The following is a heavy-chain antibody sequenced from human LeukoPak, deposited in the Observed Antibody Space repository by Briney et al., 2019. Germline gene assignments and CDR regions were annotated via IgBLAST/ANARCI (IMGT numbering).Heavy chain of an antibody. CDR3: ATKMGYSSSWSRYYYYMDV. Sequence: ASVKVSCKASEYTFTGYYMHWVRQAPGQGLEWMGWINPNSGGTNYAQKFQGRVTMTRDTSISTAYMELSRLRSDDTAVYYCATKMGYSSSWSRYYYYMDVWGKGTTVTVSS. CDR2: INPNSGGT. V-gene: IGHV1-2*02. CDR1: EYTFTGYY. J-gene: IGHJ6*03. D-gene: IGHD6-13*01.